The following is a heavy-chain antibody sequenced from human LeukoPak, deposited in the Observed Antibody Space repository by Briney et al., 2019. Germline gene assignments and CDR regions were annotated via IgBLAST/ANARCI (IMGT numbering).Heavy chain of an antibody. D-gene: IGHD6-13*01. CDR1: GGSFSGYY. Sequence: SETLSLTCAVYGGSFSGYYWSWIRQPPGKGLEWIGEINHSGSTNYNPSLKSRVTISVDTSKYQFSLKLSSVTAADTAVYYCASSTGTAAGTASTWFDPWGQGTLVTVSS. CDR3: ASSTGTAAGTASTWFDP. CDR2: INHSGST. J-gene: IGHJ5*02. V-gene: IGHV4-34*01.